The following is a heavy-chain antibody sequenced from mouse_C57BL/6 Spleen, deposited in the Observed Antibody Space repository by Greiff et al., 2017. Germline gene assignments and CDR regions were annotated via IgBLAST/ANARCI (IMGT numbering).Heavy chain of an antibody. CDR1: GFNIKDDY. J-gene: IGHJ3*01. CDR2: IDPENGDT. CDR3: TTTLTGGFAY. V-gene: IGHV14-4*01. Sequence: EVQLQQSGAELVRPGASVKLSCTASGFNIKDDYMHWVKQRPEQGLEWIGWIDPENGDTEYASKFQGKATITADTSSNTAYLQLSSLTSEDTAVYYCTTTLTGGFAYWGQGTLVTVSA. D-gene: IGHD4-1*01.